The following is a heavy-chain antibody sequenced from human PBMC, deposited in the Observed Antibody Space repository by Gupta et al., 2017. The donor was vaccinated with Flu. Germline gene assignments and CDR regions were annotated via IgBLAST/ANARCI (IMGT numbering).Heavy chain of an antibody. V-gene: IGHV3-7*01. J-gene: IGHJ5*02. CDR3: ARDIAVAGTRWFDP. CDR1: GFTFSSYW. D-gene: IGHD6-19*01. CDR2: IKQDGSVK. Sequence: EVQLVESGGGLVQPGGSLRLSCAASGFTFSSYWMSWVRQAPGKGLEWVANIKQDGSVKYYVDSVKGRFTISRDNAKNSLYLQMNSLRAEDTAVYYCARDIAVAGTRWFDPWGQGTLVTVSS.